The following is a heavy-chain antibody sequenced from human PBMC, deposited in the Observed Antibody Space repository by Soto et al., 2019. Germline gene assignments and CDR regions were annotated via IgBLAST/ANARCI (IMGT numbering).Heavy chain of an antibody. CDR2: IYWDDDK. J-gene: IGHJ4*02. CDR1: GFSLTTSGVG. V-gene: IGHV2-5*02. CDR3: AHRVLRTVFGLVTTTAIYFDF. D-gene: IGHD3-3*01. Sequence: QITLNESGPTVVRPTETLTLTCRFSGFSLTTSGVGVGWIRQSPGKAPEWLALIYWDDDKRYSASLKSRLTINKDTTKNPVVLPVSDLDPTDPATYYCAHRVLRTVFGLVTTTAIYFDFWGQGTPVAVSS.